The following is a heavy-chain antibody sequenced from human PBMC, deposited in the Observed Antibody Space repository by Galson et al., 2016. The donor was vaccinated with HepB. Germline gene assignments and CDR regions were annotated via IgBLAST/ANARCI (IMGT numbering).Heavy chain of an antibody. CDR2: TKPKRDGGAA. CDR3: GLGIVLAK. V-gene: IGHV3-15*01. CDR1: GFSFSDSL. J-gene: IGHJ4*02. Sequence: SLRLSCAASGFSFSDSLMTWVRQAPGKGLEWVGLTKPKRDGGAAEYAAPVKDRFNISRDDSNNILYRQMNSLTTDDTAVYYCGLGIVLAKWGQGTLVTVSS. D-gene: IGHD3-3*01.